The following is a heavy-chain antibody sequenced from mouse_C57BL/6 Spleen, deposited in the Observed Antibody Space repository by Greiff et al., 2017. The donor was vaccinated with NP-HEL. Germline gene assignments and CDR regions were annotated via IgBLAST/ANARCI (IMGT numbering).Heavy chain of an antibody. CDR1: GYTFTSYW. CDR2: IYPGSGST. D-gene: IGHD2-1*01. J-gene: IGHJ3*01. Sequence: VQLQQPGAELVKPGASVKMSCKASGYTFTSYWITWVKQRPGQGLEWIGDIYPGSGSTNYNEKFKSKATLTVDTSSSTAYMQLSSLTSEDSAVYYCARETLGYYGNYPAWFAYWGQGTLVTVSA. CDR3: ARETLGYYGNYPAWFAY. V-gene: IGHV1-55*01.